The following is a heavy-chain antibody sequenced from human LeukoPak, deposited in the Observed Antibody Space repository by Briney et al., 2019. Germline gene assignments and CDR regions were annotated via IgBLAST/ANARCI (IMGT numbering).Heavy chain of an antibody. CDR3: ARDPFGLYSSSRTDY. D-gene: IGHD6-13*01. V-gene: IGHV3-66*01. CDR2: IYSGGST. J-gene: IGHJ4*02. Sequence: GGSLKLSCAASGFTVSSNYMSWVRQAPGKGLEWVSVIYSGGSTYYADSVKGRFTIFRDNSKNTLYLQMNSLRAEDTAVYYCARDPFGLYSSSRTDYWGQGTLVTVSS. CDR1: GFTVSSNY.